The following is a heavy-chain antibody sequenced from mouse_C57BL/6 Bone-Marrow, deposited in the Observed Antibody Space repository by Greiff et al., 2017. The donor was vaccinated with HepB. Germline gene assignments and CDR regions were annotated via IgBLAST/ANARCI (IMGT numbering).Heavy chain of an antibody. Sequence: EVQLQQSGPELVKPGASVKISCKASGYTFTDYYMNWVKQSHGKSLEWIGDINPNNGGTSYNQKFKGKATLTVDKSSSTAYMELRSLTSEDSAVYYCARKGIYDGYYGYWGQGTTLTVSS. V-gene: IGHV1-26*01. CDR2: INPNNGGT. J-gene: IGHJ2*01. CDR3: ARKGIYDGYYGY. D-gene: IGHD2-3*01. CDR1: GYTFTDYY.